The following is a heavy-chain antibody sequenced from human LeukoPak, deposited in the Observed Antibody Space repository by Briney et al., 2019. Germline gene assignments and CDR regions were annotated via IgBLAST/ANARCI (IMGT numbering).Heavy chain of an antibody. CDR3: ARGPGIAAAGNFDY. D-gene: IGHD6-13*01. Sequence: LSCSIDGVSFSEYYCTWISQPPGKWLESIGEINHIGSTNSNPSLKSRVTTSVDTSKNQFSLKLSSVTAADTAVYYCARGPGIAAAGNFDYWVQGTLVTVSS. CDR1: GVSFSEYY. J-gene: IGHJ4*02. CDR2: INHIGST. V-gene: IGHV4-34*01.